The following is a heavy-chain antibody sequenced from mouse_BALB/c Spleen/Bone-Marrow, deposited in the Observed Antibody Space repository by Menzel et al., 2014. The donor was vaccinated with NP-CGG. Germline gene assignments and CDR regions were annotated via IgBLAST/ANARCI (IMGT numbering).Heavy chain of an antibody. J-gene: IGHJ3*02. CDR1: GFSLSDYW. V-gene: IGHV5-17*01. CDR2: INPGGRST. CDR3: ARDLYPAGNTGIYLAL. Sequence: LEESGGRLVTPGTPLTLTCTVSGFSLSDYWMTWVRQAPGKGLEWIGYINPGGRSTDFASWAEGRFTISKTSTTVDLKITSPTTEDTATYFCARDLYPAGNTGIYLALWGQGTLVTVS. D-gene: IGHD1-3*01.